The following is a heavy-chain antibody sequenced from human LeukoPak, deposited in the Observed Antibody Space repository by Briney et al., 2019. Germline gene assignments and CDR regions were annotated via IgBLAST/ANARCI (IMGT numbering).Heavy chain of an antibody. Sequence: KDGESLKISCQVSGYNFRDYWIAWVRQTPGKGLQWMGIIYPDDSDTKYSPSFQGQVTMSVDQSSNTAYLQWNSLRASDTAIYYCARRGRRMHGELNLGPGDWFDPWGQGTLVTVSS. V-gene: IGHV5-51*01. CDR1: GYNFRDYW. CDR2: IYPDDSDT. D-gene: IGHD7-27*01. CDR3: ARRGRRMHGELNLGPGDWFDP. J-gene: IGHJ5*02.